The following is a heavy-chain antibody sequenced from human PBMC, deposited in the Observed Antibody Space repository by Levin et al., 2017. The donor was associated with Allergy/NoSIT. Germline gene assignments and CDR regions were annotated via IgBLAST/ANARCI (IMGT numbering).Heavy chain of an antibody. CDR3: ARERGAGDLNLNYYGVDV. Sequence: LVKVSCKASGGSFNTDTIIWVRQAPGQGLEWMGGIIPIFGTPNNAQKFQDRVTITADEPTSTIYMEVNSLTSEDTAVYFCARERGAGDLNLNYYGVDVWGQGTAVTVSS. V-gene: IGHV1-69*13. CDR2: IIPIFGTP. CDR1: GGSFNTDT. D-gene: IGHD1-26*01. J-gene: IGHJ6*02.